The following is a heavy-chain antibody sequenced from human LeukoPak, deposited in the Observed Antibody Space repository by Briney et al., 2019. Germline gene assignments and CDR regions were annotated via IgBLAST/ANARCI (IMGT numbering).Heavy chain of an antibody. Sequence: SETLSLTCTVSGGSISSHYWSWIRQPPGKGLEGIGYIYYSGSTNYNPSLKSRVTISVDTSKNQFSLKLSSVTAADTAVYYCARVVGVVIMRWFDPWGQGTLVTVSS. J-gene: IGHJ5*02. CDR3: ARVVGVVIMRWFDP. CDR2: IYYSGST. D-gene: IGHD3-3*01. CDR1: GGSISSHY. V-gene: IGHV4-59*11.